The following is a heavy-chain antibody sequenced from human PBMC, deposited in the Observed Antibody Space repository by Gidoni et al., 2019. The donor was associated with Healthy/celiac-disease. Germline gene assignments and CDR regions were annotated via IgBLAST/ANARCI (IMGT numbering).Heavy chain of an antibody. V-gene: IGHV3-9*01. CDR2: ISWNSGSI. J-gene: IGHJ4*02. CDR1: GFTFDDYA. Sequence: EVQLVESGGGLVQPGRSLRLSCAASGFTFDDYAMHWVRQAPGKGLEWVSGISWNSGSIGYADAVKGRFTISRDNAKNSLYLQMNSLRAEDTALYYCAKDISGGGYSSAPDYWGQGTLVTVSS. D-gene: IGHD6-25*01. CDR3: AKDISGGGYSSAPDY.